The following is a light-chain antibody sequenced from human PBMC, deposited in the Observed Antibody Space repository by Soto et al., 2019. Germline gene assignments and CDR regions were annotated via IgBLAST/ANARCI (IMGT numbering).Light chain of an antibody. CDR1: QGISSY. J-gene: IGKJ1*01. V-gene: IGKV1-27*01. CDR2: AAS. Sequence: DIQMTQSPSSLSASVGDRVTITCRASQGISSYLAWYQQKPGKVPKVLIYAASTLQSGVPSRFSGSGSGTEFTLTISSLQPEDVATYYCQQRSNWPTWTFGQGTKVEIK. CDR3: QQRSNWPTWT.